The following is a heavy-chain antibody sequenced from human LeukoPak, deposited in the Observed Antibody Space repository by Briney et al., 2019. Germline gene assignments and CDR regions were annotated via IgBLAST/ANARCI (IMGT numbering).Heavy chain of an antibody. CDR2: INPNSGGT. D-gene: IGHD3-10*01. J-gene: IGHJ4*02. CDR1: GYTFTGYY. Sequence: ASVKVSCKASGYTFTGYYMHWVRQAPGQGLEWMGWINPNSGGTNYAQKFQGRVTMTRDTSISTAYVELSRLRSDDTAVYYCARVQLWFGELLTDYWGQGTLVTVSS. CDR3: ARVQLWFGELLTDY. V-gene: IGHV1-2*02.